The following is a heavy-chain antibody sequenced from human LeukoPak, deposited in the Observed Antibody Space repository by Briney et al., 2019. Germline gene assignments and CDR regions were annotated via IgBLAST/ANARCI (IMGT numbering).Heavy chain of an antibody. Sequence: GGSLRLSCAASGFTFSSYGMNWVRQAPGKGLEWVSGISPSGDITYYADSVKGRFTISRDNSKNTLYLEVISLTAEDTAVYYCAKDDAWLRFGEWSQGTLVTVSS. J-gene: IGHJ4*02. CDR3: AKDDAWLRFGE. CDR2: ISPSGDIT. D-gene: IGHD3-10*01. V-gene: IGHV3-23*01. CDR1: GFTFSSYG.